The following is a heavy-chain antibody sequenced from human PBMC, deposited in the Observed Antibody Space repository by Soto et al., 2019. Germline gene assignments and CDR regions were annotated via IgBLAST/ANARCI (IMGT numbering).Heavy chain of an antibody. CDR3: GRVVKRGGRNRRTPYYPIDV. CDR1: GGSISSYC. V-gene: IGHV4-59*01. Sequence: PSETLCLTCTVSGGSISSYCWSWIRQPPGKGLEWIGYIYYSGSTNYNPSLKSRVTISVDTSKHQFSLKLSSVTAADTAVYYCGRVVKRGGRNRRTPYYPIDVWGKVTTVTXS. J-gene: IGHJ6*04. D-gene: IGHD2-15*01. CDR2: IYYSGST.